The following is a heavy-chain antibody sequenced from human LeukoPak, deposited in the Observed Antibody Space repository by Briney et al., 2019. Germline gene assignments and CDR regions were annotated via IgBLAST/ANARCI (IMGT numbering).Heavy chain of an antibody. V-gene: IGHV1-69*05. CDR2: IIPIFGTA. J-gene: IGHJ5*02. CDR1: GGTFSSYA. D-gene: IGHD3-22*01. CDR3: ARDEYYYDSSGYSVWFDP. Sequence: GSSVKVSCKASGGTFSSYAISWVRQAPGQGLEWMGGIIPIFGTANYAQKFQGRVTITTDESTSTAYMELSSLRSEDTAVYYCARDEYYYDSSGYSVWFDPWGQGTLVTVSS.